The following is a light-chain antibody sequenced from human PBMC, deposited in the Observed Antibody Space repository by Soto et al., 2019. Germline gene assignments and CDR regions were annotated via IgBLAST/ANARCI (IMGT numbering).Light chain of an antibody. CDR1: QSVSSSY. Sequence: IVLTQSPGTLSLSPGERATLSCRASQSVSSSYLAWYQQKPGQAPRLLIYGASSRATGIPDRFSGSGSGTDFTLTISRLEPEAFAVYYCQQYDSSPLTFGGGTQVEIK. V-gene: IGKV3-20*01. CDR3: QQYDSSPLT. J-gene: IGKJ4*01. CDR2: GAS.